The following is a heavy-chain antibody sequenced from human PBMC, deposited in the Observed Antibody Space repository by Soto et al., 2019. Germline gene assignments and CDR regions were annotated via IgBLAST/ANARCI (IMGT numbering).Heavy chain of an antibody. V-gene: IGHV1-46*01. Sequence: DSVKVYCKASGYTFTRYYMHWVRQATGKGLEWIGIINPSGGSTSYAQKFQGRVTMTRDTSTSTVYMELSSLRSEDTAVYYCARGGYCSSTSCYKHFDDWGQGTLVTVSS. CDR1: GYTFTRYY. CDR3: ARGGYCSSTSCYKHFDD. D-gene: IGHD2-2*02. J-gene: IGHJ4*02. CDR2: INPSGGST.